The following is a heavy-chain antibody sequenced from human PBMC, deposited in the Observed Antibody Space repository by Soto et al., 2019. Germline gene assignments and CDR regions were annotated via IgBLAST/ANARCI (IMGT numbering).Heavy chain of an antibody. CDR3: ERSSSWYYFDY. Sequence: SETLSLTCTVSGGSISSGGYYWSWIRQHPGKGLEWIGYIYYSGSTYYNPSLKSRVTISVDTSKNQFSLKLSSVTAADTAVYYCERSSSWYYFDYWGQGTLVTVSS. J-gene: IGHJ4*02. CDR1: GGSISSGGYY. V-gene: IGHV4-31*03. CDR2: IYYSGST. D-gene: IGHD6-13*01.